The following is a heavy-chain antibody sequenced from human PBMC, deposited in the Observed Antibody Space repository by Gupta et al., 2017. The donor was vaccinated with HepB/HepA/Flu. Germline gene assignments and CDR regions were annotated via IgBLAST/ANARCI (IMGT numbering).Heavy chain of an antibody. J-gene: IGHJ4*02. CDR3: ARDPSIAAAGIMFDY. Sequence: QVQLVESGGGVVQPGRSLRLSCAASGFTFSSYAMHWVRQAPGKGLEWVAVISYDGSNKYYADSVKGRFTISRDNSKNTLYLQMNSLRAEDTAVYYCARDPSIAAAGIMFDYWGQGTLVTVSS. CDR2: ISYDGSNK. CDR1: GFTFSSYA. D-gene: IGHD6-13*01. V-gene: IGHV3-30-3*01.